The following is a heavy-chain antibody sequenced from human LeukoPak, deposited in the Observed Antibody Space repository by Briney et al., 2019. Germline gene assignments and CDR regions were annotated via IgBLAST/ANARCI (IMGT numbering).Heavy chain of an antibody. D-gene: IGHD3-22*01. Sequence: ASVKVSCKVSGYTLTELSMHWVRQAPGKGLEWMGGFGPEDGETIYAQKFQGRVTMTEDTSTDTAYMELSSLRSEDTAVYYCATDRPQDGYYYNYFDYWGQGTLVTVSS. CDR3: ATDRPQDGYYYNYFDY. CDR2: FGPEDGET. CDR1: GYTLTELS. J-gene: IGHJ4*02. V-gene: IGHV1-24*01.